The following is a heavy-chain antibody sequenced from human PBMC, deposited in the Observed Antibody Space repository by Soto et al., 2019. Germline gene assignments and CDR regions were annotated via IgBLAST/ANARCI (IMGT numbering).Heavy chain of an antibody. D-gene: IGHD6-13*01. CDR1: GYTFTSYG. V-gene: IGHV1-18*01. J-gene: IGHJ4*02. CDR3: ARVLTAAGFDY. Sequence: ASVKVSCKASGYTFTSYGISWVRQAPGQGLEWMGWISGYNGKTNYAQKLQGRVTMTTDTSTSTAYMELRSLRSDDTAVYYCARVLTAAGFDYWGQGTLVTVSS. CDR2: ISGYNGKT.